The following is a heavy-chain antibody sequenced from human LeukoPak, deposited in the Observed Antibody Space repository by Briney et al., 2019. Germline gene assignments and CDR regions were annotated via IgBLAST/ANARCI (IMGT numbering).Heavy chain of an antibody. CDR2: INHSGSP. CDR1: GGSFSGYY. D-gene: IGHD2-15*01. Sequence: SETLSLTCAVYGGSFSGYYWSWIRQPPGKGLEWIGEINHSGSPSYNPSSKSGVTISVATSKNQFSLKLSSVTAADTAVYYCARVVVVVADGMDVWGKGTPVTVSS. V-gene: IGHV4-34*01. CDR3: ARVVVVVADGMDV. J-gene: IGHJ6*04.